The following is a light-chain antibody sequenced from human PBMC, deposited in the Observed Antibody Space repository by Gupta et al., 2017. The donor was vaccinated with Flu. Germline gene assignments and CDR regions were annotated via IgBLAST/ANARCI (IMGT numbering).Light chain of an antibody. CDR1: SSDDGAYGY. CDR3: TSDGATEF. Sequence: GKAGASSRTGTSSDDGAYGYGYWYEQHAGQDPKLMIYDVKKRPAGVPDRFTGSKSGKTASVTIAGNKTEDEADYHGTSDGATEFFGGGTRLTVL. V-gene: IGLV2-11*02. CDR2: DVK. J-gene: IGLJ2*01.